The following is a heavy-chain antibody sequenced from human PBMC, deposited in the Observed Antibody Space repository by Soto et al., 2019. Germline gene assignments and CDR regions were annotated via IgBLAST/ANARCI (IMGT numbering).Heavy chain of an antibody. CDR2: MNPNSGNT. V-gene: IGHV1-8*01. J-gene: IGHJ6*02. CDR1: GYTFTSYD. Sequence: QVQLVQSGAEVKKPGASVKVSCKASGYTFTSYDINWVRQATGQGLEWMGWMNPNSGNTGYAQNFEGRVTMTRITVISIAYMQLSSLTAQYTAVYYCAREKTSFGMDVWGQVTTVTVSS. CDR3: AREKTSFGMDV.